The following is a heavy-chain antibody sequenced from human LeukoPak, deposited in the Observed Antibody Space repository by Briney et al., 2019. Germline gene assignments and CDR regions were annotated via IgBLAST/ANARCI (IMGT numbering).Heavy chain of an antibody. CDR2: IGGGGGST. J-gene: IGHJ4*02. D-gene: IGHD2-15*01. Sequence: GGSLRLSCSMSGFTLSHYAMSWVRQAPGKGLEWVSTIGGGGGSTDYTDSVKGRFTISRDNFKNTLYLQMNSLGAEDTAVYYCAKGHRYCTSGNCNSAVDYWGQGTLVTVSS. CDR1: GFTLSHYA. V-gene: IGHV3-23*01. CDR3: AKGHRYCTSGNCNSAVDY.